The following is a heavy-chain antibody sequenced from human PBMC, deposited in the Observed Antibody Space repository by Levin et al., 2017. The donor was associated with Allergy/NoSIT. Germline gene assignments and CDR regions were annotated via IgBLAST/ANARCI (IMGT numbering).Heavy chain of an antibody. D-gene: IGHD5-12*01. V-gene: IGHV4-39*01. Sequence: SETLSLTCTVSGGSISSSSYYWGWIRQPPEKGLEWIGSIYYSGSTYYNPSLKSRVTISVDTSKNQFSLKLSSVTAADTAVYYCSRQPASRGYSGYDFVYYFDYWGQGTLVTVSS. CDR3: SRQPASRGYSGYDFVYYFDY. J-gene: IGHJ4*02. CDR2: IYYSGST. CDR1: GGSISSSSYY.